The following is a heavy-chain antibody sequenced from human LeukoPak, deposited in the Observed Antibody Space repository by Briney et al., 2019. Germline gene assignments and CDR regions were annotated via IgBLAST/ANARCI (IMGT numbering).Heavy chain of an antibody. CDR3: ARRVRYSSGWSTTNWFDP. D-gene: IGHD6-19*01. V-gene: IGHV5-51*01. Sequence: PGESLKISCKGSGYSFTSYWIGWARQMPGKGLEWMGIIYPGDSDTRYSPSFQGQVTISADKSISTAYLQWSSLKASDTAMYYCARRVRYSSGWSTTNWFDPWGQGTLVTVSS. CDR1: GYSFTSYW. J-gene: IGHJ5*02. CDR2: IYPGDSDT.